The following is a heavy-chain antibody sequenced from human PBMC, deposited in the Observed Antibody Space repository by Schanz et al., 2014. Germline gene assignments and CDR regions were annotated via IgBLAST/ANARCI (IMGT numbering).Heavy chain of an antibody. D-gene: IGHD3-9*01. CDR3: AKAADWPVTRFDP. CDR1: GFSFSDSF. J-gene: IGHJ5*02. V-gene: IGHV3-11*01. CDR2: MSHSGGVI. Sequence: QMQLVESGGGLVKPGGSLRLSCVASGFSFSDSFMSWIRQTPEKGLEWIAFMSHSGGVIYYAESVRGRFTISSDSSKNTLYLQMGSLRADDTAVYYCAKAADWPVTRFDPWGQGTLVTVSS.